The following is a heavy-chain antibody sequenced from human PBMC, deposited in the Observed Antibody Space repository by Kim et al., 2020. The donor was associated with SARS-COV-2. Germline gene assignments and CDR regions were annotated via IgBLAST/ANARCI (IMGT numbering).Heavy chain of an antibody. Sequence: SVKVSCKASGGTFSSYAISWVRQAPGQGLEWMGGIIPIFGTANYAQKFQGRVTITADESTSTAYMELSSLRSEDTAVYYCARDGIAAAGFGYYYGMDVWGQGTTVTVSS. CDR2: IIPIFGTA. V-gene: IGHV1-69*13. CDR1: GGTFSSYA. D-gene: IGHD6-13*01. CDR3: ARDGIAAAGFGYYYGMDV. J-gene: IGHJ6*02.